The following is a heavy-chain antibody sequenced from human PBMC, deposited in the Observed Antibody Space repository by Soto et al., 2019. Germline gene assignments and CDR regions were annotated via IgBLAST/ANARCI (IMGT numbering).Heavy chain of an antibody. CDR1: GGSISNYY. V-gene: IGHV4-59*01. CDR3: ARGADYGDYFFDQ. J-gene: IGHJ4*02. CDR2: IYYTGST. D-gene: IGHD4-17*01. Sequence: SETLSLTCTVSGGSISNYYWSWIRQPPGKGLEWIGNIYYTGSTNYNPSLTSRVTLSVDTSKNQFSLKLSFVTAADTAVYYCARGADYGDYFFDQWGQGTLVTVSS.